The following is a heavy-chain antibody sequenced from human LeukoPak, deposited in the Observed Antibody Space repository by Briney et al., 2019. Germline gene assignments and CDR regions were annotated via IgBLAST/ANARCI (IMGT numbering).Heavy chain of an antibody. CDR1: GFTFSSYS. CDR2: ISSNSSYI. CDR3: ARDAEWELFDY. V-gene: IGHV3-21*01. J-gene: IGHJ4*02. D-gene: IGHD1-26*01. Sequence: GGSLRLSCAASGFTFSSYSMNWVRQAPGKGLEWVSSISSNSSYIYYADSVKGRFTISRDNAKNSLYLQMNSLRAEDTAVYYCARDAEWELFDYWGQGTLVTVSS.